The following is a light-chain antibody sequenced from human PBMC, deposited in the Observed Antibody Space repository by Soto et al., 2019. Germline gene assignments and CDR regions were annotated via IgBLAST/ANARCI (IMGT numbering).Light chain of an antibody. CDR2: GAS. CDR1: QSVSTSY. CDR3: PQYGSSPLT. V-gene: IGKV3-20*01. Sequence: IVLTQYPGTLSLSPWERATLSCRVSQSVSTSYLAWYQQKPGQAPRLLIYGASSRATGIPDRFSGSWFVADLTLTLSRLGPDEFAVYYCPQYGSSPLTFGGGTKVDLK. J-gene: IGKJ4*01.